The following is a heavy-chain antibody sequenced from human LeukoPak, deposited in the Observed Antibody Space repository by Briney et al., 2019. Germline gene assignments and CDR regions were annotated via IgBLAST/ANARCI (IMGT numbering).Heavy chain of an antibody. Sequence: ASVKVSCKAPGYTFTSYGISWVRQAPGQGLEWMGWISAYNGNTNYAQKLQGRVTMTTDTSTSTAYMELRSLRSDDTAVYYCARDIAYYYDSSGYHGWFDPWGQGTLVTVSS. D-gene: IGHD3-22*01. V-gene: IGHV1-18*01. CDR2: ISAYNGNT. CDR3: ARDIAYYYDSSGYHGWFDP. J-gene: IGHJ5*02. CDR1: GYTFTSYG.